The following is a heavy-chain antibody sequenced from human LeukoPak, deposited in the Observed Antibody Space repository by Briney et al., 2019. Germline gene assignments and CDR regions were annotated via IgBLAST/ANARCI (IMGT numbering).Heavy chain of an antibody. J-gene: IGHJ4*02. CDR1: GFTFSTYA. CDR3: VAGTRDFDY. D-gene: IGHD6-19*01. CDR2: ISGSGDST. V-gene: IGHV3-23*01. Sequence: GGSLRLSCAASGFTFSTYAMNWVRQAPGKGLEWVSGISGSGDSTYSAGSVKGQFTISRDNSKNMLYLQMNSLRAEDTAVYYSVAGTRDFDYWGQGTLVTVSS.